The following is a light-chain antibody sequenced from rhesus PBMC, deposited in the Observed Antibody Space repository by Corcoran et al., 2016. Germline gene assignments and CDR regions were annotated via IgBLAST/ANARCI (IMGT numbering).Light chain of an antibody. CDR2: DVN. CDR3: CSYRSVSTYI. J-gene: IGLJ1*01. Sequence: QSALTQPRSVSKSLGQSVTISCTGTSNDVGGYNDVSWYQQVSGTAPRLLIDDVNNRPSGVSDRFSGSKSGNTASLTISGLQAEDEADYYCCSYRSVSTYIFGVGTRLTVL. V-gene: IGLV2S9*01. CDR1: SNDVGGYND.